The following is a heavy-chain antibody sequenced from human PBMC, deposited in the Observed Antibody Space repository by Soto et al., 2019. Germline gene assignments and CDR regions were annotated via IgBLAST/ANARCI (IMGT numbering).Heavy chain of an antibody. CDR1: GYTFTGYY. J-gene: IGHJ4*02. CDR3: ARFASSSSGSQEKY. CDR2: INPNSGGT. D-gene: IGHD6-19*01. V-gene: IGHV1-2*02. Sequence: VASVKVSCKASGYTFTGYYMHWVRQAPGQGLEWMGWINPNSGGTNYAQKFQGRVTMTRDTSISTAYMELGRLRSDDTAVYYCARFASSSSGSQEKYWGQGTLVTVSS.